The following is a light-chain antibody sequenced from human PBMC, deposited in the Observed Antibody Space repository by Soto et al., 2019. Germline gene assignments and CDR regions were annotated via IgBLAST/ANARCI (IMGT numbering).Light chain of an antibody. CDR1: SNDIGRYKF. V-gene: IGLV2-14*01. CDR2: EVS. J-gene: IGLJ3*02. Sequence: QSVLTQPASVSGSPGQSITISCTGTSNDIGRYKFVSWYQQYPDKAPKLMIYEVSNWPPGVSDRFSGSKSGKTASLTISGLQAEDEADYYCSSYTSSTTWVFGGGTKVTVL. CDR3: SSYTSSTTWV.